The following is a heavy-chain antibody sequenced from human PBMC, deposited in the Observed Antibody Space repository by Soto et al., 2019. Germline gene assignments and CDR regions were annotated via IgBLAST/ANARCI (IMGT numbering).Heavy chain of an antibody. CDR2: ISSSSSDI. CDR3: ARDNGRGSSTSYYFDY. D-gene: IGHD3-10*01. Sequence: PGGSLRLSCAASGFTFTNYNMNWVRQAPGKGLEWVSFISSSSSDIYYADSVKGRFTISIDNAKNSLYLQMNSLRAEDMAIYYCARDNGRGSSTSYYFDYWGQGTLVTVSS. V-gene: IGHV3-21*01. J-gene: IGHJ4*02. CDR1: GFTFTNYN.